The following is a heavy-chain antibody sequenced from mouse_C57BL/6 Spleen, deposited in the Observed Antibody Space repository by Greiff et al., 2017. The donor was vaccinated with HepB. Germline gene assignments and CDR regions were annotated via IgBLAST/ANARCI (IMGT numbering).Heavy chain of an antibody. D-gene: IGHD2-4*01. CDR3: ARSDYDDGWAMDY. CDR2: IWSGGST. V-gene: IGHV2-2*01. Sequence: VKLMESGPGLVQPSQSLSITCTVSGFSLTSYGVHWVRQSPGKGLEWLGVIWSGGSTDYNAAFISRLSISKDNSKSQVFFKMNSLQADDTAIYYCARSDYDDGWAMDYWGQGTSVTVSS. CDR1: GFSLTSYG. J-gene: IGHJ4*01.